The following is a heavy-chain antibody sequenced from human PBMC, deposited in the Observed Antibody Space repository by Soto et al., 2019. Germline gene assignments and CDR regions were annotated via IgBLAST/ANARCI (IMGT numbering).Heavy chain of an antibody. D-gene: IGHD1-26*01. CDR2: IHYSGST. V-gene: IGHV4-59*08. Sequence: QVQLQESGPGLVKPSETLSLTCTVSGGSISSYYWSWIRQPPGKGLEWIGYIHYSGSTNYNPSLRGRVTLSVDPSKSQVTLTLSSVPAANTAVYYCARRWGGVFDIWGQGKVVTVSS. CDR1: GGSISSYY. CDR3: ARRWGGVFDI. J-gene: IGHJ3*02.